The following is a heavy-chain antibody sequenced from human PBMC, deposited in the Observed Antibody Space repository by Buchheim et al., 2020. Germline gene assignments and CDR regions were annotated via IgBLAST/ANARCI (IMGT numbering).Heavy chain of an antibody. CDR2: IKQDGSEK. D-gene: IGHD1-1*01. V-gene: IGHV3-7*01. Sequence: EVQLVESGGGLVQPGGSLRLSCAAFGFTFSSYWMSWVRQTPGKGLEWVANIKQDGSEKYYVDSVKGRFTISRANAKNSLYLQMNSLRAEDTAVYYCARTSTWTGTTFVFESWGQGTL. J-gene: IGHJ4*02. CDR3: ARTSTWTGTTFVFES. CDR1: GFTFSSYW.